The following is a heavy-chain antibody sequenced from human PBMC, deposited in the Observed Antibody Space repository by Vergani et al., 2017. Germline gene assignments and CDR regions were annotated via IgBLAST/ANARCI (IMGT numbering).Heavy chain of an antibody. CDR2: ISSSSSTI. CDR1: GFTFSSYS. Sequence: EVQLVESGGGLVQPGGSLRLSCAASGFTFSSYSMNWVRQAPGKGLEWVSYISSSSSTIYYADSVKGRFTISRDNAKNSLYLQMNSLRDEDTAVYYCARMPTYSSSWYGFDYWGQGTLVTVSS. D-gene: IGHD6-13*01. V-gene: IGHV3-48*02. J-gene: IGHJ4*02. CDR3: ARMPTYSSSWYGFDY.